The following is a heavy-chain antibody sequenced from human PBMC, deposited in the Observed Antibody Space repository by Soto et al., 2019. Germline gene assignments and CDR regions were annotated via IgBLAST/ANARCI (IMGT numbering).Heavy chain of an antibody. J-gene: IGHJ4*02. D-gene: IGHD4-17*01. CDR2: ISYDGSNK. CDR1: GFTFSSYG. CDR3: AKDRQWGTVTTVFDY. Sequence: GGSLRLSCAASGFTFSSYGMHWVRQAPGKGLEWVAVISYDGSNKYYADSVKGRFTISRDNSKNTLYLQMNSLRAEDTAVYYCAKDRQWGTVTTVFDYWGQGTLVTVSS. V-gene: IGHV3-30*18.